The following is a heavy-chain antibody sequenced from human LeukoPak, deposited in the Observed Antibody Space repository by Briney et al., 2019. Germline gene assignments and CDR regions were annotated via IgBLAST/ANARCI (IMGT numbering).Heavy chain of an antibody. V-gene: IGHV1-24*01. CDR2: FDPEDGET. Sequence: GASVKVSCKVSGYTLTELSMHWVRQAPGKGLEWMGGFDPEDGETIYAQKFQGRVTMTEDTSTDTAYMELSSLRSEDTAVYYCATDVSEPLKLAFDYWGQGTLVTVSS. CDR1: GYTLTELS. J-gene: IGHJ4*02. CDR3: ATDVSEPLKLAFDY. D-gene: IGHD1-14*01.